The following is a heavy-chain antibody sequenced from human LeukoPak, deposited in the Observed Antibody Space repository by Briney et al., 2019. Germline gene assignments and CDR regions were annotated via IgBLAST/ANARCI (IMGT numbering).Heavy chain of an antibody. Sequence: PGGSLRLSCAASGFIFNYYAMNWVRQAPGKGLEWVSAISGGGHSTYYADSVKGRFTISRDNSKNTLYLQMNSLRAEDTAVYYCARLFRGVVDIPADYWGQGTLVTVSS. CDR3: ARLFRGVVDIPADY. D-gene: IGHD2-2*01. CDR1: GFIFNYYA. CDR2: ISGGGHST. V-gene: IGHV3-23*01. J-gene: IGHJ4*02.